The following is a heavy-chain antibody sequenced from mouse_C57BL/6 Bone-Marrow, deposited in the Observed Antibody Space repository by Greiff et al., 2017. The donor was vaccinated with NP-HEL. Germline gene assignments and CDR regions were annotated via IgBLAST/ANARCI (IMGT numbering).Heavy chain of an antibody. D-gene: IGHD1-1*01. V-gene: IGHV1-82*01. CDR1: GYAFSSSW. J-gene: IGHJ4*01. CDR2: IYPGDGDT. Sequence: VQLQQSGPELVKPGASVKISCKASGYAFSSSWMNWVKQRPGKGLEWIGRIYPGDGDTNYNGKFKGKAKLTADKSSSTAYMQLSSLTSEDSAVYFCARLLNYAMDYWGQGTSVTVSS. CDR3: ARLLNYAMDY.